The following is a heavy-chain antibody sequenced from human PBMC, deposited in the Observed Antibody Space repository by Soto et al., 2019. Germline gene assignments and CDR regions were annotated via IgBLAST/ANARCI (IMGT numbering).Heavy chain of an antibody. Sequence: LTCTLSGGPISNFYWSWIRQPPGKGLEWIGYIYYSGSTNYNPSLKSRVTISVDTSKNQFSLKLSSVTAADTAVYYCARMNYYYFYMDVWGKGTTVTVSS. J-gene: IGHJ6*03. CDR3: ARMNYYYFYMDV. CDR1: GGPISNFY. CDR2: IYYSGST. V-gene: IGHV4-59*08.